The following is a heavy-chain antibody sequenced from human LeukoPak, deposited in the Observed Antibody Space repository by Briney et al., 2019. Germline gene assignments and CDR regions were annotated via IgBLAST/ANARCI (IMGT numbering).Heavy chain of an antibody. CDR3: ARALGMVRGVTPYWFDP. V-gene: IGHV4-59*08. D-gene: IGHD3-10*01. Sequence: PSETLSLTCTVSGGSISSYYWSWIRQPPGKGLEWIGYIYYSGSTNYNPSLKSRVTISVDTSKNQFSLKLSSVTAADTAVYYCARALGMVRGVTPYWFDPWGQGTLVTVSS. J-gene: IGHJ5*02. CDR2: IYYSGST. CDR1: GGSISSYY.